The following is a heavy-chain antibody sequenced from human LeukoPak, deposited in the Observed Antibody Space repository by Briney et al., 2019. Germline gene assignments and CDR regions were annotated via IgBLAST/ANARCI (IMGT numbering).Heavy chain of an antibody. J-gene: IGHJ4*02. V-gene: IGHV1-18*01. CDR1: GYTFTSYG. Sequence: ASVKVSCKASGYTFTSYGISWVRRAPGQGLEWMGWISAYNGNTNYAQKLQGRVTMTTDTSTSTAYMELRSLRSDDTAVYYCARGDGESYYDILTGSLDYWGQGTLVTVSS. CDR2: ISAYNGNT. CDR3: ARGDGESYYDILTGSLDY. D-gene: IGHD3-9*01.